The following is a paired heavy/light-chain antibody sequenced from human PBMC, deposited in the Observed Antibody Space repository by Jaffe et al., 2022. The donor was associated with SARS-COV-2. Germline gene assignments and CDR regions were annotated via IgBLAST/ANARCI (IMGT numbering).Heavy chain of an antibody. D-gene: IGHD2-21*01. CDR3: ARGIYTASRNDY. Sequence: EVQLVESGGGLVQPGGSLRLSCAASGFTFSSYWMHWVRQAPGKGLVWVSRINNDGSITSYADSVKGRFTISRDNAKSTLYLQMNSLRAEDTAVYFCARGIYTASRNDYWGQGTLATVSS. V-gene: IGHV3-74*01. CDR2: INNDGSIT. CDR1: GFTFSSYW. J-gene: IGHJ4*02.
Light chain of an antibody. CDR3: MQALQIPLT. CDR2: LGS. Sequence: DIVMTQSPLSLPVTPGEPAAISCRSSQSLLHSNGNNYLDWYLQKPGQSPQLLIYLGSNRASGVPDRFSGSGSGTDFTLKISRVEADDVGVYYCMQALQIPLTFGPGTKVDIK. V-gene: IGKV2-28*01. J-gene: IGKJ3*01. CDR1: QSLLHSNGNNY.